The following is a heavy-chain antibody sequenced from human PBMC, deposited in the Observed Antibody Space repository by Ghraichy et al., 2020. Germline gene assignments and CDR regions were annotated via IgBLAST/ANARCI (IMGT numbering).Heavy chain of an antibody. J-gene: IGHJ2*01. CDR2: MNPNSGNT. CDR3: ARIGVDSSSWYDYRYFDL. D-gene: IGHD6-13*01. CDR1: GYTFTSYD. V-gene: IGHV1-8*01. Sequence: ASVKVSCKASGYTFTSYDINWVRQATGQGLEWMGWMNPNSGNTGYAQKFQGRVTMTRNTSISTAYMELSSLRSEDTAVYYCARIGVDSSSWYDYRYFDLWGRGTLVTVSS.